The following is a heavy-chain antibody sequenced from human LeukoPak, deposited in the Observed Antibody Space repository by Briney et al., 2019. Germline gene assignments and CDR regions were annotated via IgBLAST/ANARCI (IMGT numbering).Heavy chain of an antibody. CDR1: GYTFTGYY. CDR3: GVATIRSPNNP. D-gene: IGHD5-12*01. J-gene: IGHJ5*02. Sequence: ASVKVSCKASGYTFTGYYMHWVRRAPGQGLEWMGWINPNSGGTNYAQKFQGRVTMTRDTSISTAYMELSRLRSDDTAVYYCGVATIRSPNNPWGQGTLVTVSS. V-gene: IGHV1-2*02. CDR2: INPNSGGT.